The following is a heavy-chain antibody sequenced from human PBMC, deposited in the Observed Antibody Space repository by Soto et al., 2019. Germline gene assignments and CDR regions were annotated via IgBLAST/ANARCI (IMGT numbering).Heavy chain of an antibody. D-gene: IGHD3-16*01. V-gene: IGHV1-69*06. J-gene: IGHJ6*02. Sequence: QVQLVQSGAEMRKPGSSLRVSCKASGGTFSDFAFSWVRQAPGQGLEWMGGIVPRFGSPNYAQKFGGRVTTSADTSTSTVYMEVSSLRFDDMSVYFCARDRIQLRLGKYSFNGMDVWGQGTTITVSS. CDR2: IVPRFGSP. CDR3: ARDRIQLRLGKYSFNGMDV. CDR1: GGTFSDFA.